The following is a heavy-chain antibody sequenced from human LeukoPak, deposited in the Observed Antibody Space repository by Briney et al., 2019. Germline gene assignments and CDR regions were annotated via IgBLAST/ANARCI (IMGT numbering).Heavy chain of an antibody. Sequence: GGSLRLSCAASGFTFSSYEMNWVRQAPGKGLEWVAVISYDGSNKYYADSVKGRSTISRDNSKNTLYLQMNSLRAEDTAVYYCARDPTHDYYDSSGVSFDYWGQGTLVTVPS. CDR3: ARDPTHDYYDSSGVSFDY. V-gene: IGHV3-30*04. CDR2: ISYDGSNK. D-gene: IGHD3-22*01. CDR1: GFTFSSYE. J-gene: IGHJ4*02.